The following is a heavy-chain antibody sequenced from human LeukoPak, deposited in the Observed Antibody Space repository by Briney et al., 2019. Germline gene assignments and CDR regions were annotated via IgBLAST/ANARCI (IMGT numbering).Heavy chain of an antibody. V-gene: IGHV3-23*01. CDR1: GFTFSSYA. D-gene: IGHD2-15*01. J-gene: IGHJ4*02. CDR2: IGDST. Sequence: AGGSLRLSCAASGFTFSSYAMSWVRQAPGKGLEWVSVIGDSTFYQGSVKGRFTISRDSSKNTLYLEMNSLRVEDTAVYYCAKGRGGSSYSTLDSWGQGTLVTVSP. CDR3: AKGRGGSSYSTLDS.